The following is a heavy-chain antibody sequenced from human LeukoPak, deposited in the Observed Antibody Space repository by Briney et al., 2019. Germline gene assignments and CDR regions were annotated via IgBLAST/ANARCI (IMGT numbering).Heavy chain of an antibody. V-gene: IGHV4-34*01. Sequence: PSETLSLTCAVYGGSFSGYYWSWIRQPPGKGLGWIGEINHSGSTNYNPSLKSRVTISVDTSKNQFSLKLSSVTAADTAVYYCARRGRRQWLVSNDYYFDYWGQGTLVTVSS. D-gene: IGHD6-19*01. J-gene: IGHJ4*02. CDR2: INHSGST. CDR3: ARRGRRQWLVSNDYYFDY. CDR1: GGSFSGYY.